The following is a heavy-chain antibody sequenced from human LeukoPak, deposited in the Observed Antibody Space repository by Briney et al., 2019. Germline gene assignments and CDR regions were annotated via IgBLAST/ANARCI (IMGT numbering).Heavy chain of an antibody. CDR3: ARDQRQQWLELFDY. Sequence: GGSLRLSCAASGFTFSSYWMSWVRQAPGKGLEWVANIKQDGSEKYYVDSVKGRFTISRDNAKNSLYLQMNSLRAEDTAVYYCARDQRQQWLELFDYWGQGTLVTVSS. CDR1: GFTFSSYW. D-gene: IGHD6-19*01. J-gene: IGHJ4*02. V-gene: IGHV3-7*01. CDR2: IKQDGSEK.